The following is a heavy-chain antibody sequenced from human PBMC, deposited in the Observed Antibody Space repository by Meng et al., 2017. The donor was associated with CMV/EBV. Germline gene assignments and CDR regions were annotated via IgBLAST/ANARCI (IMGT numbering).Heavy chain of an antibody. CDR3: ARERGDDSGYNFDY. Sequence: VRLEVPGPALVKPSESLSLTCSVSGGFFSGFFWTWIRQPAGKGLEWIVRIYSTGGTNYNQSFESRVTISLDGYNTQFSLKLNSVTAADTAIYYCARERGDDSGYNFDYWGQGTLVTVSS. V-gene: IGHV4-4*07. D-gene: IGHD3-22*01. J-gene: IGHJ4*02. CDR2: IYSTGGT. CDR1: GGFFSGFF.